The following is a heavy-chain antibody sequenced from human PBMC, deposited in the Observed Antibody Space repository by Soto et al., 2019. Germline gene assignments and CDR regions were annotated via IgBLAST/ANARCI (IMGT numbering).Heavy chain of an antibody. V-gene: IGHV4-4*07. CDR3: ASGNWNAGY. CDR1: GGSISSYY. J-gene: IGHJ4*02. Sequence: QVQLQESGPGLVKPSETLSLTCTVSGGSISSYYWSWIRQPAGKGLGWIGRIYTSGSTNYNPSLKSRVTMSVDTSKNQFSLKLSSVTAADTAVYYCASGNWNAGYWGQGTLVTVSS. D-gene: IGHD1-1*01. CDR2: IYTSGST.